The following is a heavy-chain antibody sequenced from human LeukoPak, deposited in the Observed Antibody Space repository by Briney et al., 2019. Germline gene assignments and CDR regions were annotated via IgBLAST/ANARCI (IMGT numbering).Heavy chain of an antibody. Sequence: PSETLSLTCAVYGGSFSYYYWSWVRQPPGKGLEWVGEISQSGSTDYNPSLKSRVTISIDTSKNQFSLKLSSVTAADTAVYYCARRLINYGSTILEYFDIWGQGTMVTVSS. CDR3: ARRLINYGSTILEYFDI. CDR1: GGSFSYYY. D-gene: IGHD2/OR15-2a*01. J-gene: IGHJ3*02. CDR2: ISQSGST. V-gene: IGHV4-34*01.